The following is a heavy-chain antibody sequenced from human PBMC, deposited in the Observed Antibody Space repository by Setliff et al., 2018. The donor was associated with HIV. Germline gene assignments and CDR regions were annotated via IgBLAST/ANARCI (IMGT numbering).Heavy chain of an antibody. CDR2: IKQDGSEK. CDR1: EFTFNTYS. V-gene: IGHV3-7*01. D-gene: IGHD3-22*01. J-gene: IGHJ4*02. CDR3: AREDYYDSTQTDY. Sequence: LRLSCAASEFTFNTYSMNWVRLAPGKGLEWVANIKQDGSEKNYVDSVKGRFTISRDNAKNSLYLQMNSLRDEDTAVYYCAREDYYDSTQTDYWGQGALVTVSS.